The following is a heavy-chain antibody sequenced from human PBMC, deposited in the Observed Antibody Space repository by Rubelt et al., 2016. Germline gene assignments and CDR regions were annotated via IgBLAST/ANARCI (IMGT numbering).Heavy chain of an antibody. CDR3: ARDGDIAAPMDV. Sequence: LESGGDLVQPGGSLRLSCAASGFTFSNYVMSWVRQAPGKGLEWVSAINTAGTTFYADSVKGRFIIPRDNSKNTLFLQMSSLRVEDTAVYYCARDGDIAAPMDVWGQGTTVTVSS. D-gene: IGHD6-13*01. CDR2: INTAGTT. V-gene: IGHV3-23*01. CDR1: GFTFSNYV. J-gene: IGHJ6*01.